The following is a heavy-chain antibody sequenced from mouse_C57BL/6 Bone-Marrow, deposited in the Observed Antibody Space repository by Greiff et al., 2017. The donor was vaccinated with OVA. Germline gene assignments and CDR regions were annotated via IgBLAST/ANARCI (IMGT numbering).Heavy chain of an antibody. V-gene: IGHV1-55*01. CDR1: GYTFTSYW. CDR2: IYPGSGST. J-gene: IGHJ4*01. CDR3: ARHPHYYAMDY. Sequence: QVHVKQPGAELVKPGASVKMSCKASGYTFTSYWITWVKQRPGQGLEWIGDIYPGSGSTNYNEKFKSKATLTVDTSSSTAYMQLSSLTSEDSAVYYCARHPHYYAMDYWGQGTSVTVSS.